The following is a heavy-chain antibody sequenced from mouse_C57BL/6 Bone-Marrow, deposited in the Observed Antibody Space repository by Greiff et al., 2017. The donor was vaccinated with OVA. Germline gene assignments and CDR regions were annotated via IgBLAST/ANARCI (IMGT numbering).Heavy chain of an antibody. J-gene: IGHJ2*01. CDR1: GYTFTDYE. D-gene: IGHD2-10*01. CDR3: TRTYYGGYYFDY. CDR2: IDPETGGT. Sequence: VHLVESGAELVRPGASVTLSCKASGYTFTDYEMHWVKQTPVHGLDWIGAIDPETGGTAYTQKFKGKAILTADNTSSTAYRELHSLTSEDSAVYYCTRTYYGGYYFDYWGQGTTLTVSS. V-gene: IGHV1-15*01.